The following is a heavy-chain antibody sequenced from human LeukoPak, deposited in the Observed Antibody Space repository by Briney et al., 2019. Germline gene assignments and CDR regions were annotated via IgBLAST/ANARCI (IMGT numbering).Heavy chain of an antibody. Sequence: GGSLRLSCAASGFTFSSYGMHWVRQAPGKGLEWVAFIRYDGSNKYYADSVKGRFTISRDNSKNTLYLQMNSLRAEDTAVYYCAKFYGSGSYGTFDYWGQGTLVTVPS. CDR3: AKFYGSGSYGTFDY. V-gene: IGHV3-30*02. CDR1: GFTFSSYG. CDR2: IRYDGSNK. J-gene: IGHJ4*02. D-gene: IGHD3-10*01.